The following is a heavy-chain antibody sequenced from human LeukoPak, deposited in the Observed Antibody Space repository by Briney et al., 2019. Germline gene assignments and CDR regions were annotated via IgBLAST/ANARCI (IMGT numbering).Heavy chain of an antibody. CDR2: IRQDGSEK. CDR1: GFTLSAYW. Sequence: GGSLRLSCAASGFTLSAYWMTWVRQAPGMGLEWVANIRQDGSEKNYVDSVKGRFTISRDNAKNSLYLQTSSLRAEDTAVYYCARVQLSLNYYDSSGYYYSLEFWGQGTLVTVSS. CDR3: ARVQLSLNYYDSSGYYYSLEF. V-gene: IGHV3-7*01. J-gene: IGHJ4*02. D-gene: IGHD3-22*01.